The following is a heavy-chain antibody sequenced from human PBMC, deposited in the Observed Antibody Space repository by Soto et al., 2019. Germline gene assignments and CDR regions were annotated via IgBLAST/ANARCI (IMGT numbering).Heavy chain of an antibody. CDR3: ARDGLPLYYSSTSYYNWFDP. J-gene: IGHJ5*02. CDR2: ISSSSSYI. CDR1: GFTFSSYS. D-gene: IGHD2-2*01. V-gene: IGHV3-21*01. Sequence: GGSLRLSCAASGFTFSSYSMNWVRQAPGKGLEWVSSISSSSSYIYYADSVKGRFTISRDNAKNSLYLQMNSLRAEDTAVYYCARDGLPLYYSSTSYYNWFDPWSRGTLVTVSS.